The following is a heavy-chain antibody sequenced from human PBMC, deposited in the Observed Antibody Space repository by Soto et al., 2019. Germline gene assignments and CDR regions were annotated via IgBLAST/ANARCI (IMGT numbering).Heavy chain of an antibody. CDR2: IYYSGST. Sequence: SETLSLTCTVTCGSISSYYWSWIRQSPGKGLEWIGYIYYSGSTNYNPSLKSRVTISVDTSKNQFSLKLSSVTAADTAVYYCARGPHHPDMNFDYWGQGTLVTIS. CDR3: ARGPHHPDMNFDY. V-gene: IGHV4-59*01. J-gene: IGHJ4*02. CDR1: CGSISSYY.